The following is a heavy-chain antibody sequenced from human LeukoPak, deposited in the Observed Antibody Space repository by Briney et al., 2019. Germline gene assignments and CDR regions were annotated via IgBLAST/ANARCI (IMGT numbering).Heavy chain of an antibody. D-gene: IGHD5-18*01. CDR2: IYYSGST. CDR3: AVGAAMVTYYFDY. V-gene: IGHV4-59*01. CDR1: GGSISSYY. J-gene: IGHJ4*02. Sequence: SETLSLTCTVSGGSISSYYWSWIRQPPGKGLEWIGYIYYSGSTNYNPSLKSRVTISVDTSKNQFSLKLSSVTAADTAVYYCAVGAAMVTYYFDYWGQGTLVTVSS.